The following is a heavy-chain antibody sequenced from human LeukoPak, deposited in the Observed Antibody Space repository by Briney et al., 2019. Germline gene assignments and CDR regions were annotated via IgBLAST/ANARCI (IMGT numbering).Heavy chain of an antibody. CDR2: ISPDGTRT. J-gene: IGHJ4*02. CDR1: GFPLSSYW. Sequence: PGGSLRLSCAASGFPLSSYWMHWLRQAPGKGLVWVSRISPDGTRTYYADSMTVRFTMSIDNPQNTLYLQGNSLTVEDTAVYSCARAPGSNYGRFEYWGQGTLVTASS. V-gene: IGHV3-74*01. CDR3: ARAPGSNYGRFEY. D-gene: IGHD3-10*01.